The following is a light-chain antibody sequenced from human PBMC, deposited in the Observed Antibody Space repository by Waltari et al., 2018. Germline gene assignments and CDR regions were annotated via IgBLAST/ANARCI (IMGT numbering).Light chain of an antibody. J-gene: IGKJ2*01. Sequence: EIVLTQAPATLSLSPGERATLSCRTSQSIADYLAWYQQKPGQSPRLLIYDVSNRVTGIPVRFSGSGSGTDFTLTITSLESEDFAVYYCQQRSNWPRFSFGQGTKLEIK. CDR2: DVS. CDR1: QSIADY. CDR3: QQRSNWPRFS. V-gene: IGKV3-11*01.